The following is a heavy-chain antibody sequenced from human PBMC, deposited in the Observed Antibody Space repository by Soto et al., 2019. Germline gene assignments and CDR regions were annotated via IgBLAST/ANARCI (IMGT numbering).Heavy chain of an antibody. CDR1: GYTFTSYA. V-gene: IGHV1-3*01. CDR2: INAGNGNT. J-gene: IGHJ6*02. D-gene: IGHD2-21*02. CDR3: AREKVGVVVTAILSTLDV. Sequence: ASVKGSCKASGYTFTSYAMRWVRQAPRQRLEWMGWINAGNGNTKYSQKFQGRVTITRDTSASTAYMELSSLRSEDTAVYYCAREKVGVVVTAILSTLDVWGQGTTVTVSS.